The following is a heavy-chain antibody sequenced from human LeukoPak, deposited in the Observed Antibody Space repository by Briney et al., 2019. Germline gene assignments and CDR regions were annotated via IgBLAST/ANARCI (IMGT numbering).Heavy chain of an antibody. D-gene: IGHD4-23*01. V-gene: IGHV1-8*03. CDR1: GYTFTSYD. CDR3: ARGGYYGGNSDGDY. CDR2: MNPNSGNT. J-gene: IGHJ4*02. Sequence: ASVKVSCKASGYTFTSYDINWVRQATGQGLEWMGWMNPNSGNTGYAQKFQGRVTITRNTSISTAYMELSSLRSEDTAVYYCARGGYYGGNSDGDYWGQGTLVTVSS.